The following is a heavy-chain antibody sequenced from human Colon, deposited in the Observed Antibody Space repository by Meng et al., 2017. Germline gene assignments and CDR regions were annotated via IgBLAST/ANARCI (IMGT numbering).Heavy chain of an antibody. Sequence: VQWEESGGGWVKPGRALSLSCAASGFTFTTAWMTWVRRTPGRGLEWVGRIKSNNDGGTTDYAAPVKGRFTISRDDSKSTLYLQMNSLKIEDTAMYYCGTDIYDWGQGTLVTVSS. CDR3: GTDIYD. CDR2: IKSNNDGGTT. CDR1: GFTFTTAW. V-gene: IGHV3-15*01. D-gene: IGHD2/OR15-2a*01. J-gene: IGHJ4*02.